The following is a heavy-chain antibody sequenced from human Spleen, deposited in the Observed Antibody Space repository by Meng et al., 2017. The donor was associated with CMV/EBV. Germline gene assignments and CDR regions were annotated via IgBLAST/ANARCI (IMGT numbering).Heavy chain of an antibody. Sequence: GESLKISCAASGFTFSSYWMHWVRQAPGKGLVWVSRINSDGSSTSYADSVKGRFTISRDNAKNSLYLQMNSLRAEDTALYYCARGSGLVVPAALSDYWGQGTLVTVSS. J-gene: IGHJ4*02. CDR1: GFTFSSYW. CDR2: INSDGSST. V-gene: IGHV3-74*01. CDR3: ARGSGLVVPAALSDY. D-gene: IGHD2-2*01.